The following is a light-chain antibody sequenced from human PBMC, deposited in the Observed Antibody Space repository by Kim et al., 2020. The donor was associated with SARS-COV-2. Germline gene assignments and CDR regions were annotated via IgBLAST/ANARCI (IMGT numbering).Light chain of an antibody. CDR1: QGISNY. V-gene: IGKV1-27*01. Sequence: ASVGDRVNTTCLASQGISNYIDWYQQKPGKLPNLLIYAASTLQSGVPSRISGSRSGTDFTLTISSLQREDFATYYCQKYNSAPWTFGQGTQVDIK. J-gene: IGKJ1*01. CDR3: QKYNSAPWT. CDR2: AAS.